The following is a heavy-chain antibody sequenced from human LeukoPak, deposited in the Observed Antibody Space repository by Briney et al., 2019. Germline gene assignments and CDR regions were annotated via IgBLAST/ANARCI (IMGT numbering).Heavy chain of an antibody. CDR2: ISGSGGST. D-gene: IGHD3-10*01. Sequence: GGSLRLSCVASGFTFSSYAMTWVRQAPGKGLEWVSAISGSGGSTYYADSVKGRFTISRDNSKNTLYLQMNSLRAEDTAVYYCAKDFYGAGSYSSFDYWGQGTLVTVSS. CDR3: AKDFYGAGSYSSFDY. CDR1: GFTFSSYA. J-gene: IGHJ4*02. V-gene: IGHV3-23*01.